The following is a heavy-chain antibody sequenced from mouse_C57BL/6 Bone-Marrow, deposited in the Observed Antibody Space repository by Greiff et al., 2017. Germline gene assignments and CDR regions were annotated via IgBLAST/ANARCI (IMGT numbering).Heavy chain of an antibody. Sequence: EVKLVGSGGGLVQPGESLKLSCESNEYEFPSHDMSWVRKTPEKRLELVAAINSDGGSTYYPDTMERRFIISRDNTKKTLYLQMSSLRSEDTALYYCARQSYYYGRMDYWGQGTTLTVSS. CDR1: EYEFPSHD. CDR3: ARQSYYYGRMDY. CDR2: INSDGGST. J-gene: IGHJ2*01. V-gene: IGHV5-2*01. D-gene: IGHD1-1*01.